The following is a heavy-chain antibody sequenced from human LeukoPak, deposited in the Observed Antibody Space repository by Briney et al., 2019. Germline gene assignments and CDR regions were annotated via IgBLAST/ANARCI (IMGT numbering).Heavy chain of an antibody. CDR1: GGSFSGYY. CDR3: ARGMGEDIVVVPAAMYSFDY. Sequence: PSETLSLTCAVYGGSFSGYYWSWIRRPPGKGLEWIGEINHSGSTNYNPSLKSRVTISVDTSKNQFSLKLSSVTAADTAVYYCARGMGEDIVVVPAAMYSFDYWGQGTLVTVSS. J-gene: IGHJ4*02. CDR2: INHSGST. V-gene: IGHV4-34*01. D-gene: IGHD2-2*01.